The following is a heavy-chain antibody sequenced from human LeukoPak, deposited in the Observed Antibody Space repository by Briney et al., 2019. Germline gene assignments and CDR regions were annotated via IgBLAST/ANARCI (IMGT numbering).Heavy chain of an antibody. V-gene: IGHV1-18*01. CDR3: ARDVLVWYYDSSGYSSSINAFDI. D-gene: IGHD3-22*01. CDR1: GGTFSSYA. J-gene: IGHJ3*02. CDR2: ISAYNGNT. Sequence: ASVKVSCKASGGTFSSYASSWVRQAPGQGLEWMGWISAYNGNTNYAQKLQGRVTMTTDTSTSTAYMELRSLRSDDTAVYYCARDVLVWYYDSSGYSSSINAFDIWGQGTMVTVSS.